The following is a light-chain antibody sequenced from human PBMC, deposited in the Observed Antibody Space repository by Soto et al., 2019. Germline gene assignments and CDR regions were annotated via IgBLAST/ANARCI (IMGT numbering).Light chain of an antibody. CDR2: GNS. Sequence: QSVLTQPPSVSGAPGRRVTISCTGSSSNIGAGYDVHWYQQLPGTAPKPLIYGNSNRPSGVPDRFSGSKSGTSASLAITGLQAEDEADYYCQSYDSSLSGGVFGGGTKLTVL. CDR3: QSYDSSLSGGV. V-gene: IGLV1-40*01. CDR1: SSNIGAGYD. J-gene: IGLJ2*01.